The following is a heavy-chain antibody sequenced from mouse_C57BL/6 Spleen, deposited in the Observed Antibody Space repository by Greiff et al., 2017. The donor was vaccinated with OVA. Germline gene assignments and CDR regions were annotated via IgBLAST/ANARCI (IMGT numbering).Heavy chain of an antibody. CDR1: GFTFSSYG. CDR2: ISSGGSYT. V-gene: IGHV5-6*01. CDR3: ARLGSSDAMDY. D-gene: IGHD3-1*01. J-gene: IGHJ4*01. Sequence: EVKLMESGGDLVKPGGSLKLSCAASGFTFSSYGMSWVRQTPDKRLEWVATISSGGSYTSSPDSVKGRFTISRDNAKNTLYLQMSSLKSEDTAMYYCARLGSSDAMDYWGQGTSVTVSS.